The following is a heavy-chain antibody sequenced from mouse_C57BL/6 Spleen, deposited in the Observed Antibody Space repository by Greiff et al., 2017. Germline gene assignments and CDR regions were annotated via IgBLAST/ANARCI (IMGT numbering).Heavy chain of an antibody. Sequence: QVQLQQSGAELAKPGASVKLSCKASGYTFTSYWMHWVKQRPGQGLEWIGMIHPNSGSTNYNEKFKSKATLTVDKSSSTAYMQLSSLTSEDSAVYYCAREGAAQALFAYWGQGTLVTVSA. CDR2: IHPNSGST. J-gene: IGHJ3*01. CDR1: GYTFTSYW. CDR3: AREGAAQALFAY. V-gene: IGHV1-64*01. D-gene: IGHD3-2*02.